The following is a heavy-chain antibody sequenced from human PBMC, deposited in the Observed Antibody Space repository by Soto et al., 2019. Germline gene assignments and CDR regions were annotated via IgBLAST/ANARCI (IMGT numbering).Heavy chain of an antibody. CDR2: ICGSGGST. D-gene: IGHD3-3*01. CDR3: ATHPDDFWRGYPTDAIDI. J-gene: IGHJ3*02. CDR1: GFTFTSYA. Sequence: EVQLLESGGGFVHPGGTRRLSCAAFGFTFTSYAMSCVGQAPGKGLEWVSAICGSGGSTYYADSVKGRFSISRDNSKNTRYQHMNSLRAEDTAVYYCATHPDDFWRGYPTDAIDIWVQGTMVTVSS. V-gene: IGHV3-23*01.